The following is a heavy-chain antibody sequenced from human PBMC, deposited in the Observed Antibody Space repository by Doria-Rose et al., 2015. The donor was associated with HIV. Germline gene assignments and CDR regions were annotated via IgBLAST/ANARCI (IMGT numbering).Heavy chain of an antibody. CDR1: GVSLSSPGMG. V-gene: IGHV2-26*01. CDR3: ARIKSSRWYHKYYFDF. J-gene: IGHJ4*02. CDR2: IFSDDER. D-gene: IGHD6-13*01. Sequence: QVTLKESGPVLVKPTETLTLTCTVSGVSLSSPGMGVSWIRQPPGKALEWLANIFSDDERSYQTSLKSRLTSSRGTSKSQVVLPMTDMDPVDTATYYCARIKSSRWYHKYYFDFWGQGTLVIVSA.